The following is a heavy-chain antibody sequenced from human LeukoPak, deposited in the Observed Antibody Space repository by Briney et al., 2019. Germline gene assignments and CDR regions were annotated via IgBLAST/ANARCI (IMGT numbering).Heavy chain of an antibody. Sequence: VGSLRLSCEVSGFTFSIFYMSWIRQAPGKGLEWIAYIGLNGYPLDYADSVKGRFTISRDNAKNSLYLDMNSLRAEDTAVYYCARKDFSSGSFTYWGQGTLVAVCS. V-gene: IGHV3-11*04. CDR2: IGLNGYPL. D-gene: IGHD3-22*01. CDR1: GFTFSIFY. J-gene: IGHJ4*02. CDR3: ARKDFSSGSFTY.